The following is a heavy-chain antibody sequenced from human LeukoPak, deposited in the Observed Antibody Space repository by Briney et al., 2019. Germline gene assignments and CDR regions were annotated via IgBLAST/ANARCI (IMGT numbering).Heavy chain of an antibody. D-gene: IGHD3-22*01. J-gene: IGHJ3*02. CDR1: GFTFGAYD. Sequence: GGSLRLSCEGSGFTFGAYDIHWVRQAPGKGLEWVAFIRSTGGNKYYADSVKGRFTLSRDNSKNTLYLQMNSLRAEDTAVYYCARPYSGYADAFDIWGQGTMVTVSS. CDR3: ARPYSGYADAFDI. V-gene: IGHV3-30*02. CDR2: IRSTGGNK.